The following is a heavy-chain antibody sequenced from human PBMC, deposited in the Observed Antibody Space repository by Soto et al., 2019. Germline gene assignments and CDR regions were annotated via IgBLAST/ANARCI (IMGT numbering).Heavy chain of an antibody. V-gene: IGHV4-39*01. D-gene: IGHD2-2*01. Sequence: QLQLQESGPGLVKPSETLSLTCTVSGGSISSSGYYWGWIRQPPGKGLDFIGSIYYSGSTYYNPSLKSLVTISVDTPKSQFSLKLSSVTAADTAVYYCARGYCDSTTCYATGYFDLWGRGTLVTVSS. CDR3: ARGYCDSTTCYATGYFDL. CDR1: GGSISSSGYY. J-gene: IGHJ2*01. CDR2: IYYSGST.